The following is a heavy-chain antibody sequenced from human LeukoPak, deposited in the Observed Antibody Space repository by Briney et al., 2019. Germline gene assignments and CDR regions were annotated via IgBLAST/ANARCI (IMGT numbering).Heavy chain of an antibody. CDR2: ISYDGSNK. CDR1: GFTFSSYA. D-gene: IGHD6-13*01. Sequence: GGSLILSCAASGFTFSSYAMHWVRQAPGKGREWVAVISYDGSNKYYADSVKGRFTISRDNSKNTLYLQMNSLRAEDTAVYYCATSMLAAAGTVLLIFDYWGQGTLVTVSS. CDR3: ATSMLAAAGTVLLIFDY. V-gene: IGHV3-30*04. J-gene: IGHJ4*02.